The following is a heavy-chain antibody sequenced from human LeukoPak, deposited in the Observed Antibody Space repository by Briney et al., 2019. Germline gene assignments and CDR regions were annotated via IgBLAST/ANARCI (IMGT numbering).Heavy chain of an antibody. Sequence: PAPTLSLTCSVPARSITSSSYYCAWIRHPPRKRLEWIGSIYYTGGTYYNPSLKSRLTISLGTSKNQFSLKLNSVTAADTAVYYCARGGGAGRAFDIWGQGTMVTVSS. CDR3: ARGGGAGRAFDI. CDR1: ARSITSSSYY. D-gene: IGHD1-26*01. J-gene: IGHJ3*02. V-gene: IGHV4-39*01. CDR2: IYYTGGT.